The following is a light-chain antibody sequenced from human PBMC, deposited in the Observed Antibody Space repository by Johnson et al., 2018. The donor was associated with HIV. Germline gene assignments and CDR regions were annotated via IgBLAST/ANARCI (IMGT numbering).Light chain of an antibody. CDR2: DND. V-gene: IGLV1-51*01. J-gene: IGLJ1*01. CDR1: SSIIRNNY. CDR3: GTWGASLSPGGV. Sequence: QSVLTQPPSVSAAPGQKVTISCSGSSSIIRNNYVSWYQRLPGTAPKLLIYDNDQRPSGIPDRFSGAKSGTSATLGITGPHTGDEGAYSCGTWGASLSPGGVFGTGTKVTVL.